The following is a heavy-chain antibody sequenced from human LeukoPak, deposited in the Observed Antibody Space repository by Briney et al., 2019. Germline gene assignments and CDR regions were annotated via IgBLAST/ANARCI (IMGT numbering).Heavy chain of an antibody. CDR1: GFTVSSNY. D-gene: IGHD3-10*01. CDR3: ARDRGLLLWFGESHFDY. V-gene: IGHV3-53*05. CDR2: IYSGGST. Sequence: GGSLRLSCAASGFTVSSNYMSWVRQAPGKGLEWVSVIYSGGSTYYADFVKGRFTISRDNSKNTLYLQMNSLRAEDTAVYYCARDRGLLLWFGESHFDYWGQGTLVTVPS. J-gene: IGHJ4*02.